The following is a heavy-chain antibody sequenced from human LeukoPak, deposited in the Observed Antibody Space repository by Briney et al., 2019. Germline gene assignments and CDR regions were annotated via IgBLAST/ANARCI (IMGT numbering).Heavy chain of an antibody. CDR2: INAGNGNT. D-gene: IGHD2-2*01. CDR3: ARSGPGPAASDY. J-gene: IGHJ4*02. V-gene: IGHV1-3*01. Sequence: GASVKVSCKASGYTFTSYAMHWVRQAPGQRLEWMGWINAGNGNTKYSQKFQGRVTITRDTSASTAYMELSSLRSDDTAVYYCARSGPGPAASDYWGQGTLVTVSS. CDR1: GYTFTSYA.